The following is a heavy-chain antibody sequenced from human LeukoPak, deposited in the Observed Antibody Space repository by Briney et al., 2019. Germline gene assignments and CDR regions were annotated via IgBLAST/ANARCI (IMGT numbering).Heavy chain of an antibody. Sequence: SQTLSLTCGVSGDSSSSGSYAWSWIRQPPGKGLEWIGYIYRSGTTHYNPSLKSRVTISADRSKNQFSLRLSSMTAADTAVYYCARANYYYDSSGYYYNYYFDSWGQGALVTVSS. CDR1: GDSSSSGSYA. V-gene: IGHV4-30-2*01. D-gene: IGHD3-22*01. J-gene: IGHJ4*02. CDR2: IYRSGTT. CDR3: ARANYYYDSSGYYYNYYFDS.